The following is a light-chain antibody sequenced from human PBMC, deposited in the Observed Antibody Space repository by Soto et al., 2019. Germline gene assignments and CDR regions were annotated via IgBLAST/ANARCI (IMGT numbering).Light chain of an antibody. Sequence: VLTQSPGTLSLYPGERATLSCRASQSVSSSYLAWYQQKPGQAPRLLIYGASSRATGIPDRFSGSGSGTDFTLTISRLEPEDFAVYYCQQYGSSPPWTFGQGTKVDIK. J-gene: IGKJ1*01. CDR3: QQYGSSPPWT. CDR2: GAS. V-gene: IGKV3-20*01. CDR1: QSVSSSY.